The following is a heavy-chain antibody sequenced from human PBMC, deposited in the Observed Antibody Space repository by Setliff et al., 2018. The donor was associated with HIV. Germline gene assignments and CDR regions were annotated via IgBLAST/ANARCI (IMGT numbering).Heavy chain of an antibody. D-gene: IGHD6-13*01. Sequence: SGESLKISCQGSGYRFTSYWIAWVRQMPGKGLEWMGIIYPGDSDTRYSPSFQGQVTISADKSISTAYLQWSTLKASDTAIYYCARHRHTAAGTLDAFDIWGQGTVVTVSS. J-gene: IGHJ3*02. CDR3: ARHRHTAAGTLDAFDI. CDR1: GYRFTSYW. CDR2: IYPGDSDT. V-gene: IGHV5-51*01.